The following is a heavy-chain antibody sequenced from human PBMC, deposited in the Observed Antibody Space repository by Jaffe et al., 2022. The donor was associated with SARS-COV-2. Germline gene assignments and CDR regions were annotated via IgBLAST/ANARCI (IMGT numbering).Heavy chain of an antibody. CDR2: INPNSGGT. V-gene: IGHV1-2*02. CDR1: GYTFTGYY. J-gene: IGHJ5*02. D-gene: IGHD2-2*01. Sequence: QVQLVQSGAEVKKPGASVKVSCKASGYTFTGYYMHWVRQAPGQGLEWMGWINPNSGGTNYAQKFQGRVTMTRDTSISTAYMELSRLRSDDTAVYYCARDGGLIVVVPAAIQPAALNWFDPWGQGTLVTVSS. CDR3: ARDGGLIVVVPAAIQPAALNWFDP.